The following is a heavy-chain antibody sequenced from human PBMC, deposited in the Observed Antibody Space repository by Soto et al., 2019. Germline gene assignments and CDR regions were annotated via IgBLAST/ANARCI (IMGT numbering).Heavy chain of an antibody. CDR3: ARRITMVRGPYYYYAMDV. D-gene: IGHD3-10*01. V-gene: IGHV3-48*02. CDR1: GFTFSSHT. CDR2: ITSTSSTK. J-gene: IGHJ6*02. Sequence: GGSLGLSCAASGFTFSSHTMNWVRQAPGKGLEWISFITSTSSTKNYADSVKGRFTISRDNANNSLYLQMNSLRDEDTAVYYCARRITMVRGPYYYYAMDVWGQGTTVTVSS.